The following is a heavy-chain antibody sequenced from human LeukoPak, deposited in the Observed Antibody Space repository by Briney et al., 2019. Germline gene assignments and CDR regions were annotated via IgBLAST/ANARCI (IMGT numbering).Heavy chain of an antibody. D-gene: IGHD4-11*01. CDR2: INSDGSST. V-gene: IGHV3-74*01. CDR1: GFTFSSYW. Sequence: GGSLRLSCAASGFTFSSYWMHWVRQAPGKGLAWVSRINSDGSSTSYADSVKDRFTISRDNAKNTLYLQMNSLRAEDTAIYYCASLAGTRVVDYWGQGTLVTVSS. J-gene: IGHJ4*02. CDR3: ASLAGTRVVDY.